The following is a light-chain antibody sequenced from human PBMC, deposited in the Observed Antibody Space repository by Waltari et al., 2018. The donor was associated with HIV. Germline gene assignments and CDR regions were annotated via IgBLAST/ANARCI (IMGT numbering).Light chain of an antibody. CDR3: QQSYSPPRT. CDR1: QNISTF. CDR2: GAS. V-gene: IGKV1-39*01. J-gene: IGKJ2*01. Sequence: DIQMTQSPSSLSASVGDRVTITCRSSQNISTFLNWYQQKPGKAPNLLIFGASSLQSGVPSRFSGSGSGTDFTLTISSLQPEDFATHYCQQSYSPPRTFGQGTKVEIK.